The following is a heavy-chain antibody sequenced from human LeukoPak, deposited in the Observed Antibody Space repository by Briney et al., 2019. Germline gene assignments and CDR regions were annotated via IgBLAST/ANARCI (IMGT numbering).Heavy chain of an antibody. CDR1: GLTVSTNY. CDR3: ARGHLRDGYTYTYSFDY. D-gene: IGHD5-18*01. Sequence: GGSLRLSCAASGLTVSTNYMNWVRQAPGKGLEWVSVVYMGGTTYYADSVKGRFTISRDSTKNTIYLQMNNLRAEDTAVYYCARGHLRDGYTYTYSFDYWGQGALVTVSS. V-gene: IGHV3-66*01. CDR2: VYMGGTT. J-gene: IGHJ4*02.